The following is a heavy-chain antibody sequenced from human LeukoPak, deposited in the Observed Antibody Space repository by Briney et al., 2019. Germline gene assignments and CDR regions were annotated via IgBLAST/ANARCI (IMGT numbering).Heavy chain of an antibody. CDR1: GYTFTSYG. CDR2: ISAYNGNT. D-gene: IGHD5-24*01. J-gene: IGHJ4*02. Sequence: ASVKVSCKASGYTFTSYGISWVRQAPGQGLEWMGWISAYNGNTNYAQKLQGRVTMTTDTSTSTAYMELRSLRSDDPAVYYCAKGWLQYKTRYYFDYWGQGTLVTVSS. V-gene: IGHV1-18*01. CDR3: AKGWLQYKTRYYFDY.